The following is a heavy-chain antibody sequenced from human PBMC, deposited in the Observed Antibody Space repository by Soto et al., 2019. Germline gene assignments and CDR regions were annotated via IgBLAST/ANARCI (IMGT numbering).Heavy chain of an antibody. CDR3: ARFGGKVVDYYYYYGMDV. J-gene: IGHJ6*02. CDR1: GGSISSYY. V-gene: IGHV4-59*01. Sequence: QVQLQESGPGLVKPSETLSLTCTVSGGSISSYYWSWIRQPPGKGLEWIGYIYYSGSTNYNPSLKSRVTISVDTSKNQFSLKLSSVTAADTAVYYCARFGGKVVDYYYYYGMDVWGQVTTVTVSS. CDR2: IYYSGST. D-gene: IGHD2-15*01.